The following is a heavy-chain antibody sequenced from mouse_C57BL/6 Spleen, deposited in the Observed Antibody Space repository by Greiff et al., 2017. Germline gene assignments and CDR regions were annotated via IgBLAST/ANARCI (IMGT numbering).Heavy chain of an antibody. CDR2: LDPVNGDT. J-gene: IGHJ3*01. Sequence: EVQLQQSGAELVRPGASVKLSCTASGSTFTADYMHWVKQRPDQGLEWIGWLDPVNGDTAYASKFQGKATLTADTSSTTAYLQLSSLTSEDAAVYYCTPFRLAYWGQGTLVTVSA. CDR3: TPFRLAY. CDR1: GSTFTADY. V-gene: IGHV14-4*01.